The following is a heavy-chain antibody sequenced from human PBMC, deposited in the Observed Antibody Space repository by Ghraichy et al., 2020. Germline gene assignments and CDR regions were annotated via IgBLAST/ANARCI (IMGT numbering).Heavy chain of an antibody. J-gene: IGHJ4*02. D-gene: IGHD3-22*01. CDR1: GFTFSSYG. Sequence: GESLNISCAASGFTFSSYGMHWVCQAPGKGLEWVAVISYDGSNKYYADSVKGRFTISRDNSKNTLYLQMNSLRAEDTAVYYCAKETYYYDSSGYLFDYCGQGTLVTVSS. V-gene: IGHV3-30*18. CDR2: ISYDGSNK. CDR3: AKETYYYDSSGYLFDY.